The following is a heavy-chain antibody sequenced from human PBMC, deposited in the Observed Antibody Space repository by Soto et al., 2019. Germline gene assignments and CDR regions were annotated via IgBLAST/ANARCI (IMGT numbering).Heavy chain of an antibody. D-gene: IGHD3-10*02. Sequence: QVQLVESGGGVVQPGRSLRLSCAASGFTFSSYAMHWVRQAPGKGLEWVAVISYDGSNKYYADSVMGRFTISRDNSKKTLYLQTNSLRAEDRAVYYCARDRVCSGSYALGYWGQGTLVAVSS. V-gene: IGHV3-30-3*01. J-gene: IGHJ4*02. CDR3: ARDRVCSGSYALGY. CDR2: ISYDGSNK. CDR1: GFTFSSYA.